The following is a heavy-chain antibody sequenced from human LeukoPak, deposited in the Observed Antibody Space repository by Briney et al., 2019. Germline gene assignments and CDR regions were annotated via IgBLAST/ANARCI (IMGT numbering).Heavy chain of an antibody. CDR3: ARSTYYYGSGSYHRYYFDY. J-gene: IGHJ4*02. CDR2: IYYSGST. V-gene: IGHV4-39*07. CDR1: GGSISSSSYY. D-gene: IGHD3-10*01. Sequence: PSETLSLTCTVSGGSISSSSYYWGWIRQPPGKGLEWIGSIYYSGSTYYNPSLKSRVTISVDTSKNQFSLKLSSVTAADTAVYYCARSTYYYGSGSYHRYYFDYWGQGTLVTVSS.